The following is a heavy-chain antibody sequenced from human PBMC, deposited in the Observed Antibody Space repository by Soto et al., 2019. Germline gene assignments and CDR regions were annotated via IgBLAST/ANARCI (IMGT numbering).Heavy chain of an antibody. J-gene: IGHJ4*02. D-gene: IGHD3-22*01. V-gene: IGHV3-73*02. CDR1: GFAFSGSA. Sequence: EVQLVESGGGLVQPGGSLKLSCAASGFAFSGSAMHWVRQASGKGLEWVGRIRSKANSYATAYAASVKGRFTISRDDSKNTAYLQMNSLKTEDTAVYYCTRHSSGYWGQGTLVTVSS. CDR2: IRSKANSYAT. CDR3: TRHSSGY.